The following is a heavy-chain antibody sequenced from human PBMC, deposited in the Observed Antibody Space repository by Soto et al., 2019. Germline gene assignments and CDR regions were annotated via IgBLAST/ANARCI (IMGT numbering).Heavy chain of an antibody. Sequence: ETLPLPCTVSGCSVSSGRYYWSWIRQPPGKGLEWIGYIYYSGSTNYNPSLKSRVTISVETPKTQFSLKLSSVTAADTAVFYCASAQYYDFCSAYFNWFDPLCQGTLVTVFS. J-gene: IGHJ5*02. V-gene: IGHV4-61*01. CDR2: IYYSGST. CDR3: ASAQYYDFCSAYFNWFDP. CDR1: GCSVSSGRYY. D-gene: IGHD3-3*01.